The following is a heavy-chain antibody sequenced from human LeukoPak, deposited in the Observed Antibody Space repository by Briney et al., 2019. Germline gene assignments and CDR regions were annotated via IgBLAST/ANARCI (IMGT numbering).Heavy chain of an antibody. Sequence: GGSLRLSCAASGFTFSTYSMNWVRQAPGKRLEWVSSISGTSSYIFYADSVKGRFTISRDNAKNSLYLQMNSLRAEDTAVYYCATSIRRITISSWGQGTLVTVSS. D-gene: IGHD3-3*01. V-gene: IGHV3-21*01. CDR3: ATSIRRITISS. J-gene: IGHJ4*02. CDR1: GFTFSTYS. CDR2: ISGTSSYI.